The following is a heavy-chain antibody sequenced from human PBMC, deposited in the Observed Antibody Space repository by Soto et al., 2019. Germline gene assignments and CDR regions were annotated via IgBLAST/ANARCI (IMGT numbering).Heavy chain of an antibody. D-gene: IGHD3-10*01. CDR1: GGSISSGGYY. CDR2: IYYSGST. Sequence: ASETLSLTCTVSGGSISSGGYYWSWIRQHPGKGLEWIGYIYYSGSTYYNPSLKSRVTISVDASKNQFSLKLSSVTVADTAVYYCARDGRGVPFFDPWGQGTLVTVSS. V-gene: IGHV4-31*03. J-gene: IGHJ5*02. CDR3: ARDGRGVPFFDP.